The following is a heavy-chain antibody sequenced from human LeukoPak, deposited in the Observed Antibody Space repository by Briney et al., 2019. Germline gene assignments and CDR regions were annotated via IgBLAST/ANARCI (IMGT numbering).Heavy chain of an antibody. D-gene: IGHD1-1*01. CDR3: TRDWNDLDY. J-gene: IGHJ4*02. CDR1: GLIFSNYG. V-gene: IGHV3-30*03. CDR2: ISYDGSNK. Sequence: GGFLRLSCAASGLIFSNYGMHWVRQAPGKGLEWVAVISYDGSNKYYADSVKGRFTISRDNSRNMLYLQMNSLRAEDTAVYYSTRDWNDLDYWGQGTLVTVSS.